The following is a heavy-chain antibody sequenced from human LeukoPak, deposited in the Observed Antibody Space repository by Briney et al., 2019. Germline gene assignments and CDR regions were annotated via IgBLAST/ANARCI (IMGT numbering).Heavy chain of an antibody. D-gene: IGHD1-20*01. Sequence: GASVKVSSKASGYTFTGYYMHWVRQAPGQGLEWMGWINPNSGGTNYAQKFQGRVTMTRDTSISTAYMELGSLRSDDTAVYYCARASTHRYNWKSGQLNDAFDIWGQGTMVTVSS. J-gene: IGHJ3*02. CDR2: INPNSGGT. CDR3: ARASTHRYNWKSGQLNDAFDI. CDR1: GYTFTGYY. V-gene: IGHV1-2*02.